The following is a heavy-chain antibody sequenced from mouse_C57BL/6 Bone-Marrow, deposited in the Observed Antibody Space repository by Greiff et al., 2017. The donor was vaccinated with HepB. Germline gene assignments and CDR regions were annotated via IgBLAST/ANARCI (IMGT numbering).Heavy chain of an antibody. V-gene: IGHV1-85*01. Sequence: QVQLQQSGPELVKPGASVKLSCKASGYTFTSYDINWVKQRPGQGLEWIGWIYPRDGSTKYNEKFKGKATVTVDTSSSTAYMELHSLTSEDSAVYFCARTPLYYYGSPYYAMDYWGQGTSVTVSS. J-gene: IGHJ4*01. CDR1: GYTFTSYD. CDR3: ARTPLYYYGSPYYAMDY. CDR2: IYPRDGST. D-gene: IGHD1-1*01.